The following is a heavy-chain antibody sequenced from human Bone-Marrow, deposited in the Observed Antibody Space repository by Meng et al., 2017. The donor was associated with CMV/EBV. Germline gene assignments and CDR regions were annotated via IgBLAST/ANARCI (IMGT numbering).Heavy chain of an antibody. Sequence: GESLKISCAAFGFTFSDHYIDWVRRAPGKGLEWVGRTRDKANSYTTEYAASVKGRFIISRDDSRESVFLKMNSLKTEATAVYYCARVSGAFQRSCDYWGQGTLVAVSS. CDR3: ARVSGAFQRSCDY. V-gene: IGHV3-72*01. J-gene: IGHJ4*02. CDR1: GFTFSDHY. CDR2: TRDKANSYTT. D-gene: IGHD1-26*01.